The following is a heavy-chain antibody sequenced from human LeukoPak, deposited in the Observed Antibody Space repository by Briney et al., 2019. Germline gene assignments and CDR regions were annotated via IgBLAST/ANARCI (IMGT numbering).Heavy chain of an antibody. CDR2: VFYSGST. J-gene: IGHJ3*02. CDR1: DGSIKNYF. V-gene: IGHV4-59*08. CDR3: ARHFTEECSDI. D-gene: IGHD3-3*01. Sequence: SETLSLTCTVSDGSIKNYFWTWIRQSPGKGLEWIGYVFYSGSTSYNPSLRSRLTMSVDTSKSQFSLKLSSVTAADTAVYYCARHFTEECSDIWGQGTMVTVSS.